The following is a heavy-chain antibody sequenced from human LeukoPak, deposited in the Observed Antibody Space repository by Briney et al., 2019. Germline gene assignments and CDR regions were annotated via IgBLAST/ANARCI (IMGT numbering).Heavy chain of an antibody. CDR1: GFTFSSYG. CDR3: ARDMAPYDSSGYYSHYYYGMDV. V-gene: IGHV3-33*01. Sequence: GGSLRLSCAASGFTFSSYGMHWVRQAPGKGLEXXXXXXXXGSNKYYADSVKGRFTISRDNSKNTLYLQMNSLRAEDTAVYYCARDMAPYDSSGYYSHYYYGMDVWGQGTTVTVSS. D-gene: IGHD3-22*01. J-gene: IGHJ6*02. CDR2: XXXXGSNK.